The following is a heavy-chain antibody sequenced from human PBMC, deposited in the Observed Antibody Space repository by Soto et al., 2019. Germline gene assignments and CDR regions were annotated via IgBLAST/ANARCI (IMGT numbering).Heavy chain of an antibody. Sequence: QVQLQESGPGLVKPSQTLSLTCTVSGGSISSGDYYWSWIRQPPGKGLEWTGYIYSCGSTYYNPSLRTRVTVAVDTSEIHFSLQRSSVTAAATALYYCARGGWYFDYWGPGSLVTVSS. CDR3: ARGGWYFDY. CDR1: GGSISSGDYY. D-gene: IGHD6-19*01. CDR2: IYSCGST. J-gene: IGHJ4*02. V-gene: IGHV4-30-4*01.